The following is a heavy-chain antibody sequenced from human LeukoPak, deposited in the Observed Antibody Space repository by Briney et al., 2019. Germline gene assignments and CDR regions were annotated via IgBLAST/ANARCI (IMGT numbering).Heavy chain of an antibody. CDR1: GYTFTGYY. CDR2: INPDSGGT. CDR3: ARDLGDTYGSVGDFDY. Sequence: GASVKVSCKASGYTFTGYYMHWVRQAPGQGLEWMGWINPDSGGTIYAQNFQGRVTMTRDTSISTAYMELSSLRSDDTAVYYCARDLGDTYGSVGDFDYWGQGILVTVSS. V-gene: IGHV1-2*02. D-gene: IGHD3-10*01. J-gene: IGHJ4*02.